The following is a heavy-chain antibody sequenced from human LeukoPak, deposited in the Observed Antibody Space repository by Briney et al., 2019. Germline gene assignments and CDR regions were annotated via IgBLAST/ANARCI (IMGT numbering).Heavy chain of an antibody. D-gene: IGHD1-26*01. V-gene: IGHV4-39*07. CDR1: GGSISSSSYY. CDR2: IYYNGST. CDR3: ARDKWEPRYAFDI. Sequence: SETLSLTCTVSGGSISSSSYYWGWIRQPPGKGLEWIGSIYYNGSTYYNPSLKSRVTISVDKSKTQFSLKLSSVTAADTAVYYCARDKWEPRYAFDIWGQGTMVTVSS. J-gene: IGHJ3*02.